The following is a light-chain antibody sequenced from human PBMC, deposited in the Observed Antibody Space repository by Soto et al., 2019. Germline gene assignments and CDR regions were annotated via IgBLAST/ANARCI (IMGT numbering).Light chain of an antibody. J-gene: IGKJ1*01. Sequence: DIQLTQSPSSLSASVGDRVTITCRASQGISSYLAWYQQKPGKAPKLLIYAASTLQSGVPSRFSGSGSGTDFTLTISSLQPEDFANYYCQQLNSYPPWTFGQGTKVDIK. CDR3: QQLNSYPPWT. CDR1: QGISSY. V-gene: IGKV1-9*01. CDR2: AAS.